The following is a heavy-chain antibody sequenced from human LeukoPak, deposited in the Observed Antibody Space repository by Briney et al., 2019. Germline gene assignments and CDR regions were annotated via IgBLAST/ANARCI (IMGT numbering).Heavy chain of an antibody. CDR2: IYYSGST. D-gene: IGHD1-26*01. V-gene: IGHV4-59*08. Sequence: SETLSLTCTVSGGSISSYYWSWIRQPPGKGLEWIGYIYYSGSTNYNPSLKSRVTISVDTSKNQFSLKLSSVTAADTAVYYCARHNPWVGATAFDIWGQGTMVTVSS. CDR1: GGSISSYY. CDR3: ARHNPWVGATAFDI. J-gene: IGHJ3*02.